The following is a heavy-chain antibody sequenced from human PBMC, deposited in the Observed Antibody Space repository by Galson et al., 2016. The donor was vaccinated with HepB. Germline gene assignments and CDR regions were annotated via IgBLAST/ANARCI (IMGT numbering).Heavy chain of an antibody. CDR3: AKYRSGVVIPCFDS. CDR1: GFNFDNYA. J-gene: IGHJ4*02. Sequence: SLRLSCAASGFNFDNYAMGWVRQAPGKGLEWVSSISGSGDSTFYTDSVRGRFTVSRDKSKNTPYLHMIGLRAEDTALYYCAKYRSGVVIPCFDSWGQGTLVSVS. D-gene: IGHD3-3*01. V-gene: IGHV3-23*01. CDR2: ISGSGDST.